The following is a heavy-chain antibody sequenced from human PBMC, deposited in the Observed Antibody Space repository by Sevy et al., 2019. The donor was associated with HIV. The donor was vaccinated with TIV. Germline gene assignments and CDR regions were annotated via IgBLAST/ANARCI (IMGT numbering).Heavy chain of an antibody. CDR1: RFVFSSYA. D-gene: IGHD3-3*01. J-gene: IGHJ3*02. CDR2: IAYDGSNK. Sequence: GGSLRLSCTASRFVFSSYAMHWVRQAPGKGLEWVAFIAYDGSNKNYADSVKGRFTLSRDNSKNILYLQMNSLGAEDTAVYYCARPRFLEWLSSAAFDIWGQGTMVTVSS. CDR3: ARPRFLEWLSSAAFDI. V-gene: IGHV3-30*04.